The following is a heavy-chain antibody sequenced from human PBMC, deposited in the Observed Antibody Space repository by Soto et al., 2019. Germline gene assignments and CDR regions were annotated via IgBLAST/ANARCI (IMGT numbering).Heavy chain of an antibody. CDR1: GDSVISSVW. J-gene: IGHJ5*02. CDR3: AKNRLPNWFGP. V-gene: IGHV4-4*02. Sequence: PSETLSLTCALSGDSVISSVWWTWVRQVPGGGLEWIGEVCHTGETSYNPSLERRFTMAVDKSNNVFSLTLTSVTAADTAFYYCAKNRLPNWFGPWGQGILVTVSS. D-gene: IGHD2-15*01. CDR2: VCHTGET.